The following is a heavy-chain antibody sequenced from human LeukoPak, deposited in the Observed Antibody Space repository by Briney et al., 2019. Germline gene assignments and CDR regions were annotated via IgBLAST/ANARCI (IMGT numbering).Heavy chain of an antibody. CDR1: GYTFTGYY. V-gene: IGHV1-2*02. CDR3: ARDRDFWSGPFDY. Sequence: ASVKVSCKASGYTFTGYYMHWVRQAPGQGLEWMGWINPNSGGTNYAQKLQGRVTMTTDTSTSTAYMELRSLRSDDTAVYYCARDRDFWSGPFDYWGQGTLVTVSS. D-gene: IGHD3-3*01. J-gene: IGHJ4*02. CDR2: INPNSGGT.